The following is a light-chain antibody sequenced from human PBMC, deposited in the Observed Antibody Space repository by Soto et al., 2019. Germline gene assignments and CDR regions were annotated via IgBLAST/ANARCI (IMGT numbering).Light chain of an antibody. CDR2: NVN. CDR3: LSHTTRRIYV. J-gene: IGLJ1*01. Sequence: QSALTQPASVSGSPGQSITISCSGTNSDIGAYDYVSWYQQRPGKPPKLIIYNVNNRPSGVSFRFSGSKSANTASLTISGLQTEDEADYYCLSHTTRRIYVFGPGTKVTVL. V-gene: IGLV2-14*03. CDR1: NSDIGAYDY.